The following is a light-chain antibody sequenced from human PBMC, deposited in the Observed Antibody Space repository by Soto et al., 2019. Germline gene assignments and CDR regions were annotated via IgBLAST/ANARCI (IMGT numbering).Light chain of an antibody. J-gene: IGKJ1*01. CDR3: MQGKHWPWT. Sequence: DVVMTQSPLSLPVTLGQPASISCKSSQSLVYSDGDTYLNWFQQRPGQSPRRLIYKVSTRDSGVPDRFGGSGSGSDFTLKISRVEAEDVGVFYCMQGKHWPWTFGQGTKVEIK. CDR1: QSLVYSDGDTY. CDR2: KVS. V-gene: IGKV2-30*01.